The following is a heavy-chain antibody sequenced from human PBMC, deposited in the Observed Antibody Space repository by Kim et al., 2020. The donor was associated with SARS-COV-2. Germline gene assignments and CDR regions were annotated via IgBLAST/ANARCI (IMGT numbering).Heavy chain of an antibody. Sequence: GGSLRLSCAASGFTFSSYSMNWVRQAPGKGLEWVSYISSSSSTIYYADSVKGRFTISRDNAKNSLYLQMNSLRDEDTAVYYCARDLGGGRITMIRPPLYYFDYWGQGTLVTVSS. CDR1: GFTFSSYS. V-gene: IGHV3-48*02. CDR2: ISSSSSTI. J-gene: IGHJ4*02. CDR3: ARDLGGGRITMIRPPLYYFDY. D-gene: IGHD3-10*01.